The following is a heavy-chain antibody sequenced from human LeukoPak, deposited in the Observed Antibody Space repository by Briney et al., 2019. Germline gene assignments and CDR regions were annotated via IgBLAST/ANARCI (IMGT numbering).Heavy chain of an antibody. V-gene: IGHV4-39*07. CDR2: IYYSGST. J-gene: IGHJ4*02. CDR3: ARENSRLGSGSRFDY. D-gene: IGHD3-10*01. Sequence: PSETLSLTCTVSGGSISSSSYYWGWIRQPPGKGLEWIGSIYYSGSTYYNPSLKSRVTISVDTSKNQFSLKLSSVTAADTAVYYCARENSRLGSGSRFDYWGQGTLVTVSS. CDR1: GGSISSSSYY.